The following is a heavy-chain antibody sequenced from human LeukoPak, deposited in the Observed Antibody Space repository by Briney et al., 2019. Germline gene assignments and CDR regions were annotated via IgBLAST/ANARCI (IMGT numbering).Heavy chain of an antibody. Sequence: SETLSLTCTVSGGSISSYYWSWIRQPPGKGLEWIGYIYYSGSTNYNPSLKSRVTISVDTSKNQFSLKLSSVTAADTAVYYCAREEGHTYYYDSSGFDIWGQGTMVTVSS. CDR2: IYYSGST. D-gene: IGHD3-22*01. J-gene: IGHJ3*02. V-gene: IGHV4-59*01. CDR3: AREEGHTYYYDSSGFDI. CDR1: GGSISSYY.